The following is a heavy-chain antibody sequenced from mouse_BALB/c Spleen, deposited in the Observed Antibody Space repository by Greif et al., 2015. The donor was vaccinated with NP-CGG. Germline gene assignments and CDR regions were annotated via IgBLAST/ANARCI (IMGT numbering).Heavy chain of an antibody. CDR2: ISSGSSTI. D-gene: IGHD1-1*02. CDR3: ARSGGSPAMDY. CDR1: GFTFSSFG. V-gene: IGHV5-17*02. J-gene: IGHJ4*01. Sequence: EVKLVESGGGLVQPGGSRKLSCAASGFTFSSFGMHWVRQAPEKGLEWVAYISSGSSTIYYADTVKGRFTVSRDNPKNTLFLQMTSLRSEDTAMYYCARSGGSPAMDYWGQGTSVTVSS.